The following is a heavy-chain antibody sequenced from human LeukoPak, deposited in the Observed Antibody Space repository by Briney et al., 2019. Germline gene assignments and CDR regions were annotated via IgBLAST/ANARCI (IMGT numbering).Heavy chain of an antibody. V-gene: IGHV1-18*01. D-gene: IGHD3-10*01. CDR1: GYTFTSYG. Sequence: ASVKVSCKASGYTFTSYGTSWVRQAPGQGLEWMGWISAYNGNTNYAQKLQGRVTMTTDTSTSTAYMELRSLRSDDTAVYYCARVGYYGSGSYYNENWFDPWGQGTLVTVSS. CDR3: ARVGYYGSGSYYNENWFDP. CDR2: ISAYNGNT. J-gene: IGHJ5*02.